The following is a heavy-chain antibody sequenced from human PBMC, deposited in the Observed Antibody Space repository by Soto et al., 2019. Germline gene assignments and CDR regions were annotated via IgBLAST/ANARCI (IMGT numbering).Heavy chain of an antibody. Sequence: SETLSLTCTVSGGSISSSNYYWAWIRQPPGKGLDWIGSTYYSGNTYYSPSLKSRVSISVDTSKDQFSLKLSSVTAADTAVYFCARQGHYGDFQGIDYWGQGTLVTVSS. CDR1: GGSISSSNYY. J-gene: IGHJ4*02. CDR2: TYYSGNT. CDR3: ARQGHYGDFQGIDY. D-gene: IGHD4-17*01. V-gene: IGHV4-39*01.